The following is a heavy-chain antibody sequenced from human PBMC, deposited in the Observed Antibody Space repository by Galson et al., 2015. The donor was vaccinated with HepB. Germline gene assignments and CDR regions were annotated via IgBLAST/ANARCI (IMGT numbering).Heavy chain of an antibody. CDR3: ARDGAVTPPYYYYYYMDV. D-gene: IGHD4-17*01. J-gene: IGHJ6*03. CDR2: INPSGGST. Sequence: SVKVSCKASGYTFTSYYMHWVRQAPGQGLEWMGIINPSGGSTSYAQKFQGRVTMTRDTSTSTVYMELSSLRSEDTAVYYCARDGAVTPPYYYYYYMDVWGKGTTVTVSS. V-gene: IGHV1-46*03. CDR1: GYTFTSYY.